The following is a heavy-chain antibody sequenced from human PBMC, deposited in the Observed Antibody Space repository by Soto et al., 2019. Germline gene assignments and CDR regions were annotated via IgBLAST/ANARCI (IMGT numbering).Heavy chain of an antibody. CDR2: ISGSGGST. Sequence: GGSLRLSCVASGFTFSSYAMSWVRQAPGKGLEWVSAISGSGGSTYYADSVKGRFTISRDNSKNTLYLQMNSLRAEDTAVYYCCDILTGYYPDPHPDYWGQGTLVTVSS. V-gene: IGHV3-23*01. D-gene: IGHD3-9*01. J-gene: IGHJ4*02. CDR1: GFTFSSYA. CDR3: CDILTGYYPDPHPDY.